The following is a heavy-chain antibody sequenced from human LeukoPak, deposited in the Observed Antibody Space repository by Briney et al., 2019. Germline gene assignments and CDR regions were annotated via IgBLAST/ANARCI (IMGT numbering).Heavy chain of an antibody. V-gene: IGHV1-46*01. Sequence: ASVKVSCKASGYTFTCYYMHWVRQAPGQGLEWMGIINPSGGSTSYAQKFQGRVTMTRDTSTSTVYMELSSLRSEDTAVYYCARGGDIVVVVAATWWFDPWGQGTLVTVSS. CDR3: ARGGDIVVVVAATWWFDP. D-gene: IGHD2-15*01. CDR1: GYTFTCYY. J-gene: IGHJ5*02. CDR2: INPSGGST.